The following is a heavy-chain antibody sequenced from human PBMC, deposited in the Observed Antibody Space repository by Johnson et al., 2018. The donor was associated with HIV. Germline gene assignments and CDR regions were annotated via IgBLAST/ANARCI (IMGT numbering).Heavy chain of an antibody. CDR2: IRYDGSNK. Sequence: QVLLVESGGGVVQPGRSLRLSCAASGFTFSSYGMHWVRQAPGKGLEWVAFIRYDGSNKYYADSVKGRFTISRDNSKNTLYLQMNSLRAEDTAVYYCAKGDCSGGSCYSFTDAFDIWGQGTLVSVSS. CDR3: AKGDCSGGSCYSFTDAFDI. CDR1: GFTFSSYG. V-gene: IGHV3-30*02. D-gene: IGHD2-15*01. J-gene: IGHJ3*02.